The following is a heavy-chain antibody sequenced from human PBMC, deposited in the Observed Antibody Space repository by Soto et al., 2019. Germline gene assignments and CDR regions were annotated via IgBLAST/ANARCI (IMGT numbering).Heavy chain of an antibody. V-gene: IGHV1-69*13. CDR2: IIPIFGTA. D-gene: IGHD3-22*01. CDR3: AREGLTYYYDSSGYSHAFDI. J-gene: IGHJ3*02. Sequence: GASVKVSCKASGGTFSSYAISWVRQAPGQGLEWMGGIIPIFGTANYAQKFQGRVTITADESTSTAYMELSSLRSEDTAVYYCAREGLTYYYDSSGYSHAFDIWGQGTMVTVSS. CDR1: GGTFSSYA.